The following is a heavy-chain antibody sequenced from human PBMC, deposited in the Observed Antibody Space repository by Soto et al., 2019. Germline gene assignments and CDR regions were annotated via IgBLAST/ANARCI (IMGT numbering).Heavy chain of an antibody. Sequence: GASVKVSCKASGYTFTSYGISWVRQDPGQGLEWMGWISAYNGNTNYAQKLQGRVTMTTDTSTSTAYMELRSLRSDDTAVYYCARDGDSSSSPHYYYYGMDVWGQGTTVTISS. CDR1: GYTFTSYG. CDR3: ARDGDSSSSPHYYYYGMDV. V-gene: IGHV1-18*01. D-gene: IGHD6-6*01. J-gene: IGHJ6*02. CDR2: ISAYNGNT.